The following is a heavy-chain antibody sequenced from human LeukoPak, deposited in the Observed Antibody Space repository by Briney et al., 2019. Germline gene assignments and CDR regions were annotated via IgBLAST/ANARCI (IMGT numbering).Heavy chain of an antibody. J-gene: IGHJ5*02. V-gene: IGHV5-51*01. CDR2: ISPGNSVT. Sequence: GESLQISCQTFGYTFTCHWIGWVRQMPGKGLEWMRIISPGNSVTRYSPSFQGQVTISLDKSISTAYLQWRSLKASDTAMYYCARRPYSGSPNWFDPWGQGTPVTVSS. CDR1: GYTFTCHW. D-gene: IGHD1-26*01. CDR3: ARRPYSGSPNWFDP.